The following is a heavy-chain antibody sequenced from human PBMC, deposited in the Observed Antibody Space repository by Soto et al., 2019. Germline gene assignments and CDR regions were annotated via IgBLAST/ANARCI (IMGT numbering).Heavy chain of an antibody. V-gene: IGHV1-2*02. CDR3: ARDLCGGHCYGYDYYGMDV. J-gene: IGHJ6*02. Sequence: ASVKVSCKASGYTFTGYYMHWVRQAPGQGLEWMGWINPNSGGTNYAQKFQGRVTMTRDTSISKAYMELSRLRSDDTAVYYCARDLCGGHCYGYDYYGMDVWGQGTTVTVSS. CDR1: GYTFTGYY. D-gene: IGHD2-21*02. CDR2: INPNSGGT.